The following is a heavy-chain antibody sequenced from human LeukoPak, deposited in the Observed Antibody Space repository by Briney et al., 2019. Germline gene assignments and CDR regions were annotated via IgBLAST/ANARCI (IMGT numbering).Heavy chain of an antibody. CDR3: ARDRSSSGRVDY. CDR2: INQVGSEK. CDR1: GFTISFYW. Sequence: GGSLRLSCAASGFTISFYWMGWVRQAPGEGLEWVAHINQVGSEKNYVDSVKGRFTISRDNAKNSLYLQMNRLTTEDTAVYYCARDRSSSGRVDYWGQGALVTVSS. J-gene: IGHJ4*02. D-gene: IGHD6-13*01. V-gene: IGHV3-7*01.